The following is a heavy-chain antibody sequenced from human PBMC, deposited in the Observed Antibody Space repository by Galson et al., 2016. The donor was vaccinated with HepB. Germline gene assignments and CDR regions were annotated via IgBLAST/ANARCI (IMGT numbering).Heavy chain of an antibody. V-gene: IGHV4-39*01. CDR2: IYSGGRT. D-gene: IGHD6-13*01. J-gene: IGHJ4*02. CDR1: GGSISSGTYY. Sequence: LSLTCTVSGGSISSGTYYWGWIRQPPGKGLEWIGTIYSGGRTYYNPSLMSRLTISVDTSKNQFSLRLSSVTAADTAVYYCARHGRTAAVEFDYWGQGTLVAVSS. CDR3: ARHGRTAAVEFDY.